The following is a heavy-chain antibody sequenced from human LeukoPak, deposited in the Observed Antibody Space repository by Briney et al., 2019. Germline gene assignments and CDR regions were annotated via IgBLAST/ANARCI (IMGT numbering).Heavy chain of an antibody. CDR3: ARNGREARHFQH. CDR2: MNPNSGNT. D-gene: IGHD6-6*01. Sequence: ASVKVSCKASGYTFTSYDINWVRQATGQGLEWMGWMNPNSGNTGYAQKFQGRVTITRNTSISTAYMELSSLRSEDTAVYYCARNGREARHFQHWGQGTLVSVSS. J-gene: IGHJ1*01. V-gene: IGHV1-8*03. CDR1: GYTFTSYD.